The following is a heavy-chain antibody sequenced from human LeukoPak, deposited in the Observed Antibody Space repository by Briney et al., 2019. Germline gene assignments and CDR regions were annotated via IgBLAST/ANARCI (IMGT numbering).Heavy chain of an antibody. J-gene: IGHJ5*02. CDR3: AKGKLKQQLVT. Sequence: GGSLRLSCAASGFTFNCYAMGWLGQAPGKGLEWVSAISGSGGSTYYADSVKGRFTISRDNSKNTLYLQMNSLRAEDTAVYYCAKGKLKQQLVTWGQGSLVTVSS. CDR1: GFTFNCYA. D-gene: IGHD6-13*01. V-gene: IGHV3-23*01. CDR2: ISGSGGST.